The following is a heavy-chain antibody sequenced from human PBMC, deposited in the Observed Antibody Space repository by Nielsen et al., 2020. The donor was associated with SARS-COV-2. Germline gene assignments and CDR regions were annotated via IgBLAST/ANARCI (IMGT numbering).Heavy chain of an antibody. V-gene: IGHV4-30-4*01. D-gene: IGHD3-10*01. CDR2: IYYSGST. CDR1: GASVSRGEYY. CDR3: AARLYYGSGRALGY. Sequence: SETLSLTCTVSGASVSRGEYYWNWVHQPPGKDLEWIGFIYYSGSTKYNPSLKSRLTISLDTSRNQCSLRLNSVTAADTAMYYCAARLYYGSGRALGYWGQGTLVTVSS. J-gene: IGHJ4*02.